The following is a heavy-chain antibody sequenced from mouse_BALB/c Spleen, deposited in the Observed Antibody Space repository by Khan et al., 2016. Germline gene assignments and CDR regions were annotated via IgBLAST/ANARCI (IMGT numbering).Heavy chain of an antibody. V-gene: IGHV1-80*01. D-gene: IGHD2-2*01. J-gene: IGHJ2*01. CDR2: IYPGDGDT. CDR3: ARSGYGYDY. Sequence: QVQLKQSGAELVRPGSSVKISCKASGYAFSIYWMNWVKQRPGQGLEWIGQIYPGDGDTDYNGKFKDKATLTADKSSSTAYMQLRSLTSEDSAVYFCARSGYGYDYWGQGTTLTVSS. CDR1: GYAFSIYW.